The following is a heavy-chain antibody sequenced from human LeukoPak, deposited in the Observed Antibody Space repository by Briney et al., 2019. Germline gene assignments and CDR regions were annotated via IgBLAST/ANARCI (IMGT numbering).Heavy chain of an antibody. CDR3: ARTTTPHYYGSGSYALGY. Sequence: GGSLRLSCAASGFTFSTYAMHWVRQGPGKGLEWVAVISYDGSNKYYADSVKGRFTISRDNSKDTLYLQMSSLSAEDTAVYYCARTTTPHYYGSGSYALGYWGQGTLVTVPS. V-gene: IGHV3-30-3*01. D-gene: IGHD3-10*01. CDR1: GFTFSTYA. J-gene: IGHJ4*02. CDR2: ISYDGSNK.